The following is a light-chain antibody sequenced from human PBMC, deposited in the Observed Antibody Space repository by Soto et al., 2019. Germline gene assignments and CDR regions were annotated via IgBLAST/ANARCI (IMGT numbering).Light chain of an antibody. CDR1: QSVLYSSNNKNY. Sequence: DIVMTQSPDSLAVSLGERVTINCKSSQSVLYSSNNKNYLAWYQQKPGQPPKLLIYWASTRESGVPDRFSGSGSGTDFTLTISSMQAEDVAVYYCQQYYRPWTFGQGTNVEIK. CDR3: QQYYRPWT. V-gene: IGKV4-1*01. CDR2: WAS. J-gene: IGKJ1*01.